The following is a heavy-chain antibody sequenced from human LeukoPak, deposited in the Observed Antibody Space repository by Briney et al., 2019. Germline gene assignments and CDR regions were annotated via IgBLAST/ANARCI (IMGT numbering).Heavy chain of an antibody. D-gene: IGHD5/OR15-5a*01. CDR3: ARLGRSVWTVDN. V-gene: IGHV3-48*04. Sequence: GGSLRLSCAASGFYLSTYSIDWVRHAPGKGLEGVSYLRSCSSNIYHADSVKGRFTISRDNDKNSLHLQKNKLRADDPVLLYCARLGRSVWTVDNCGQGTLFTVSS. J-gene: IGHJ4*02. CDR1: GFYLSTYS. CDR2: LRSCSSNI.